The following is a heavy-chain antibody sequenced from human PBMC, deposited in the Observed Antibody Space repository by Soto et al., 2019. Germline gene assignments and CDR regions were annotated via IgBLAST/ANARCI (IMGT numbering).Heavy chain of an antibody. Sequence: SETLSLTCTVSGGSISSYYWSWIRQPPGKGLEWIGYIYYSGSTNYNPSLKNRVTISVDTSKNQFSLKLSSVTAADTAVYYCAGGYCSSTSCSYYYYYMDVWGKGTTVTVSS. J-gene: IGHJ6*03. V-gene: IGHV4-59*08. D-gene: IGHD2-2*01. CDR1: GGSISSYY. CDR3: AGGYCSSTSCSYYYYYMDV. CDR2: IYYSGST.